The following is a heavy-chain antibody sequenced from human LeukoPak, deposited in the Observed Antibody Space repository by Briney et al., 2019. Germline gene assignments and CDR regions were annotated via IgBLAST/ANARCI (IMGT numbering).Heavy chain of an antibody. CDR1: GFTFSSYG. Sequence: GGSLRLSCAASGFTFSSYGMHWVRQAPGKGLEWVAFIRYDGSNKYYADSVKGRFTISRDNSKNTLYLQMNSLRAEDTAVYYCAKGAGEKPYSRPGWYVDLWGRGTLVTVSS. CDR2: IRYDGSNK. CDR3: AKGAGEKPYSRPGWYVDL. J-gene: IGHJ2*01. V-gene: IGHV3-30*02. D-gene: IGHD5-18*01.